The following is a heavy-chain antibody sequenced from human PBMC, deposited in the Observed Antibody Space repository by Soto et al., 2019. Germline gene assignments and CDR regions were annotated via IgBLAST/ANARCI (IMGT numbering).Heavy chain of an antibody. CDR2: IRNKANSYTT. V-gene: IGHV3-72*01. CDR3: ARTRGYDFWSGYQNYYYYGMDV. J-gene: IGHJ6*02. CDR1: GFTFSSYS. D-gene: IGHD3-3*01. Sequence: GGSLRLSCAASGFTFSSYSMNWVRQAPGKGLEWVGRIRNKANSYTTEYAASVKGRFTISRDDSKNSLYLQMNSLKTEDTAVYYCARTRGYDFWSGYQNYYYYGMDVWGQGTTVTVSS.